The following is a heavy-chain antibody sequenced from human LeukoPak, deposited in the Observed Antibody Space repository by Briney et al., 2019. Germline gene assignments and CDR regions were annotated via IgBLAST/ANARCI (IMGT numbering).Heavy chain of an antibody. Sequence: GGSLRLSCAASGFTFSSYAMNWVRQAPGNGLEWVSTISGNDGSTYYADSVKGRFTISGDNSKSTLYLQMNSLRAEDTAVYYCAKGCGGNCYSDFPHWGQGTLVTVSS. V-gene: IGHV3-23*01. CDR3: AKGCGGNCYSDFPH. CDR1: GFTFSSYA. CDR2: ISGNDGST. J-gene: IGHJ1*01. D-gene: IGHD2-15*01.